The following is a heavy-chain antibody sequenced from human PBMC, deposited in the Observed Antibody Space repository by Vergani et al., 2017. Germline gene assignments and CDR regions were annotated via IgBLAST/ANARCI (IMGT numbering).Heavy chain of an antibody. D-gene: IGHD6-13*01. CDR2: INWNSDSI. J-gene: IGHJ2*01. CDR3: VKDIAASGNYWYFDL. V-gene: IGHV3-9*01. CDR1: GFTFDDYA. Sequence: EVQLVESGGGLVQPGRSLRLSCAASGFTFDDYAMHWVRQAPGKGLEWVSGINWNSDSIAYADSVKGRFTISRDNANNSRYLQMNSLRAEDTALYYCVKDIAASGNYWYFDLWGRGTLVTVSS.